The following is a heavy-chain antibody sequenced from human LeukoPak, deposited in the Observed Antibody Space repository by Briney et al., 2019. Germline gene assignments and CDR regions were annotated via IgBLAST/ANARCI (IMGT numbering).Heavy chain of an antibody. CDR2: IYYSGST. CDR1: GGSISSYY. CDR3: ARLDTALSSIQI. J-gene: IGHJ4*02. Sequence: SETLSLTCTVSGGSISSYYWSWIRQPPGKGLEWIGYIYYSGSTNYNPSLKSRVTISVDTSKNQVSLKLSSVTAADTAVYYCARLDTALSSIQIWDQGTLVTVSS. V-gene: IGHV4-59*01. D-gene: IGHD5-18*01.